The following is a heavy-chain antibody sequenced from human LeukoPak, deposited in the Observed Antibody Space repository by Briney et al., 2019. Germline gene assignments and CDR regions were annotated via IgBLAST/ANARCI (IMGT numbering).Heavy chain of an antibody. CDR2: IYYSGST. J-gene: IGHJ4*02. Sequence: SETLSLTCTVSGGSISSSNYYWGWIRQPPGKGLECIGSIYYSGSTYYNPSLKSRVTISVDTSKNQFSLKLSSVTAADTAVYYCARSGYDWGYYFDYWGQGTLVTVSS. CDR1: GGSISSSNYY. V-gene: IGHV4-39*07. D-gene: IGHD5-12*01. CDR3: ARSGYDWGYYFDY.